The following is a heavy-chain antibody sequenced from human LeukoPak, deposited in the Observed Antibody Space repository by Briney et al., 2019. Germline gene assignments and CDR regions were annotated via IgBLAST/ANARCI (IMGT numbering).Heavy chain of an antibody. J-gene: IGHJ4*02. V-gene: IGHV3-48*04. D-gene: IGHD3-10*01. CDR3: ASSWGEYYGSGSYSDY. CDR2: ISSSSSTI. Sequence: LSGGSLRLSCAASGFTFSSYSMNWVRQAPGKGLEWVSYISSSSSTIYYADSVKGRFTISRDNAKSSLYLQMNSLRAEDTAVYYCASSWGEYYGSGSYSDYWGQGTLVTVSS. CDR1: GFTFSSYS.